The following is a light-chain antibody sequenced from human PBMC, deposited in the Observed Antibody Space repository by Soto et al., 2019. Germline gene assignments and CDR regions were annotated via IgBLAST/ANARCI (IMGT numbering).Light chain of an antibody. Sequence: EIVVTQSPATLSVSPGERATLSCRASQSVSSNLAWYQQKPGQAPRLLVYGASTRATGIPARFSGSGSGTQFTLTISSLQSEDFAVYYCQQHNNWPLTLGGGTKVDIK. CDR2: GAS. J-gene: IGKJ4*01. V-gene: IGKV3-15*01. CDR1: QSVSSN. CDR3: QQHNNWPLT.